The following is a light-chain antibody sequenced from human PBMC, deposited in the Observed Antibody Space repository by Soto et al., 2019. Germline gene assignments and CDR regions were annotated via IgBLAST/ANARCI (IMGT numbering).Light chain of an antibody. V-gene: IGLV2-14*03. CDR3: SSYTSSSTLV. CDR2: DVS. Sequence: QSALTQPASVSGSPGQSITISCTGTTSDVGSYNSVSWYQQHPDTAPKLMIYDVSNRPSGVSNRFSGSKSGNTASLTISGLQAEDEADYYCSSYTSSSTLVFGGGTKVTVL. CDR1: TSDVGSYNS. J-gene: IGLJ3*02.